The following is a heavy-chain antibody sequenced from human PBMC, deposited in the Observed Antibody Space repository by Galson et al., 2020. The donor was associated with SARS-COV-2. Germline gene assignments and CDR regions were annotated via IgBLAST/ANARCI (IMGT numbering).Heavy chain of an antibody. Sequence: SLKISCAASTITFKHYAMHWLKQAPGKGLEWVSGINYNSGTISYADSVKGRFTISRDNANNSLYLQMNSLRAEDTALYYCVKDIGDYYDASGYYGACYGWGQGTVVAVS. CDR1: TITFKHYA. CDR3: VKDIGDYYDASGYYGACYG. D-gene: IGHD3-22*01. CDR2: INYNSGTI. J-gene: IGHJ3*01. V-gene: IGHV3-9*01.